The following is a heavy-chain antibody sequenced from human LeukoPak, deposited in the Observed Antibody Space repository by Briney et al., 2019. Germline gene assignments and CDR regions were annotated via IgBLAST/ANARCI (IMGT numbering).Heavy chain of an antibody. Sequence: SETLSLTCTVSGGSISSGGYYWSWIRQPPGKGLEWIGYIYYSGSTNYNPSLKSRVTISVDTSKNQFSLKLSSVTAADTAVYYCARWGRTTGYFDYWGQGTLVTVSS. CDR1: GGSISSGGYY. V-gene: IGHV4-61*08. J-gene: IGHJ4*02. CDR3: ARWGRTTGYFDY. CDR2: IYYSGST. D-gene: IGHD1-1*01.